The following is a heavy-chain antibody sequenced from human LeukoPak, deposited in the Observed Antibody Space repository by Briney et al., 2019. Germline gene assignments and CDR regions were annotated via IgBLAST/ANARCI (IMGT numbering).Heavy chain of an antibody. J-gene: IGHJ6*02. CDR1: GGTFSSYA. CDR3: AREAVTYYYYGMDV. V-gene: IGHV1-3*01. Sequence: ASVKVSCKASGGTFSSYAISWVRQAPGQRLEWMGWINAGNGNTKYSQKFQGRVTITRDTSASTAYMELSSLRSEDTAVYYCAREAVTYYYYGMDVWGQGTTVTVSS. CDR2: INAGNGNT. D-gene: IGHD4-11*01.